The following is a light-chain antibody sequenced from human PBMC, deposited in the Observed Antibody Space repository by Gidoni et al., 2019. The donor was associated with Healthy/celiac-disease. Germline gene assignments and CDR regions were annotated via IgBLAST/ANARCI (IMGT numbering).Light chain of an antibody. V-gene: IGKV1-39*01. Sequence: DSQMTQSPSSLSASEGDRVTITGRASQSISSYLNWYQQKPGNAPKLLIYDASSLQSGVPSRFSGSGAGTDFTLHISSLQPEDFATYYCQQSYSTPRITFGQXTRLEIK. CDR1: QSISSY. CDR2: DAS. J-gene: IGKJ5*01. CDR3: QQSYSTPRIT.